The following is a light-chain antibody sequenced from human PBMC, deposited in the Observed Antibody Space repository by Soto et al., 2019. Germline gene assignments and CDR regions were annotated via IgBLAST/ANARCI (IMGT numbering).Light chain of an antibody. V-gene: IGKV1-12*01. Sequence: DIQLTQSPSSVSASVGDSVTLTCRASQAISTWLAWYQQRPGKAPQLLIFGASSLQSGVPSRFSGRGSGTDFTLTISSLQPEDFATYYCQQNSSFPYTFGQGTKLDIK. CDR2: GAS. CDR3: QQNSSFPYT. CDR1: QAISTW. J-gene: IGKJ2*01.